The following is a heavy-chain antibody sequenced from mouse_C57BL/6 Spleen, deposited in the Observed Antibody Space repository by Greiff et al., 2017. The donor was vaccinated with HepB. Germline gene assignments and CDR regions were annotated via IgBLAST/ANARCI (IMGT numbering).Heavy chain of an antibody. V-gene: IGHV1-4*01. Sequence: VQLQQSGAELARPGASVKMSCKASGYTFTSYTMHWVKQRPGQGLEWIGYINPSSGYTKYNQKFKDKATLTADKSSSTANMQLSSLTSEDSAVYYCARPYYYAMDYWGQGTSVTVSS. J-gene: IGHJ4*01. CDR3: ARPYYYAMDY. CDR1: GYTFTSYT. CDR2: INPSSGYT.